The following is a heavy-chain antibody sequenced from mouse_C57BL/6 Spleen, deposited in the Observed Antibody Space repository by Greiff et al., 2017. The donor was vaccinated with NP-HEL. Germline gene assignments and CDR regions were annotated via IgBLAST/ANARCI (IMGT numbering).Heavy chain of an antibody. D-gene: IGHD1-1*01. V-gene: IGHV1-18*01. Sequence: EVQGVESGPELVKPGASVKIPCKASGYTFTDYNMDWVKQSHGKSLEWIGDINPNNGGTIYNQKFKGKATLTVDKSSSTAYMELRSLTSEDTAVYYCARSVYYYGSSSTWFAYWGQGTTLTVSS. CDR3: ARSVYYYGSSSTWFAY. CDR2: INPNNGGT. J-gene: IGHJ2*01. CDR1: GYTFTDYN.